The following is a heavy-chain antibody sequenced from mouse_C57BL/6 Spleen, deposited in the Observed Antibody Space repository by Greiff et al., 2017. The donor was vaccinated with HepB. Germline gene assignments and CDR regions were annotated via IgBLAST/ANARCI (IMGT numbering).Heavy chain of an antibody. D-gene: IGHD2-3*01. V-gene: IGHV2-9-1*01. CDR1: GFSFTSYA. Sequence: VQLQQSGPGLVAPSPRLSITCTVSGFSFTSYAISWVRQPPGKGLEWLGVIWTGGGTNYNSALKSRLSISKDNAKSQVFLKMNSLQTDDTARYSGARDGYSYAMDYGGQGTSVPV. CDR3: ARDGYSYAMDY. J-gene: IGHJ4*01. CDR2: IWTGGGT.